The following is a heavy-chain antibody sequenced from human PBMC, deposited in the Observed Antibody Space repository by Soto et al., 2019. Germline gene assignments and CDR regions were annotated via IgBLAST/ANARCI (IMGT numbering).Heavy chain of an antibody. J-gene: IGHJ4*02. CDR2: IYHSGST. V-gene: IGHV4-30-2*01. Sequence: SETLSLTCTVSGGSISSGDYYWSWIRQPPGKGLEWIGYIYHSGSTYYNPSLKSRVTISVDRSKNQFSLKLSSVTAADTAVYYCAGGPGVARNYWGQGTLVTVSS. D-gene: IGHD5-12*01. CDR1: GGSISSGDYY. CDR3: AGGPGVARNY.